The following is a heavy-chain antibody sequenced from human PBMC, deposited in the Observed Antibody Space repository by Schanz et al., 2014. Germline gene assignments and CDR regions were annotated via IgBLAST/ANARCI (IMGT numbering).Heavy chain of an antibody. J-gene: IGHJ6*02. D-gene: IGHD2-2*01. CDR3: ARRYCGPTGCYSGAVYAMHA. V-gene: IGHV4-59*08. CDR1: GGSISDYY. CDR2: MHYSGST. Sequence: QVQLQESGPGLVKPSETLSLTCTFSGGSISDYYWSWIRQPPGKELEWIGYMHYSGSTNYNPSLKGGVPISCDTDKNNFSLKWSSVTAADTAVYYCARRYCGPTGCYSGAVYAMHAWGQGTTVTVSS.